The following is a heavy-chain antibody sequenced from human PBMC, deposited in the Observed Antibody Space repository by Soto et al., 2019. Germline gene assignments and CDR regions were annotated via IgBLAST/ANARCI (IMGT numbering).Heavy chain of an antibody. D-gene: IGHD4-17*01. CDR1: GFSLSTYHMG. CDR3: VHAGDYGLLTFEH. CDR2: IYWDDDK. V-gene: IGHV2-5*02. J-gene: IGHJ4*02. Sequence: QITLKESGPTLVRPAQTLTLTCDFSGFSLSTYHMGVAWIRQPPGKALEWLALIYWDDDKRYSPSLKDRHAISKDTSSNQVVLTITNIDPGDSGTYFCVHAGDYGLLTFEHWGPGTLVTVSS.